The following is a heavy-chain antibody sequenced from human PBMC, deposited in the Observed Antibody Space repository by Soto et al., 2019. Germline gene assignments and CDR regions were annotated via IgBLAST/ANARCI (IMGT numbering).Heavy chain of an antibody. Sequence: GGSLRLSCAGSGFTFSTYAMSWVRQAPGKGLEWVSSISGSGGSTYYADSVKGRFTISRDNSKNTLYLQMNSLRAEDTAIYYCAKMSGRVAVAARGFDPWGQGTLVTVSS. CDR1: GFTFSTYA. V-gene: IGHV3-23*01. J-gene: IGHJ5*02. CDR3: AKMSGRVAVAARGFDP. CDR2: ISGSGGST. D-gene: IGHD6-19*01.